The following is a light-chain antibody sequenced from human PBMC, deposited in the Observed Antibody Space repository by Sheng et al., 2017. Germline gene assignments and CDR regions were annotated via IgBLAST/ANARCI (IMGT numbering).Light chain of an antibody. CDR3: GTWDSSLSAGI. J-gene: IGLJ2*01. Sequence: QSVLTQPPSVSAAPGQKVTISCSGSSSNIESNSVSWYQQLPGTAPKLLIYGNNKRPSGIPDRFSGSKSGTSATLGITGLQTGDEADYYCGTWDSSLSAGIFGGGTKLTVL. CDR1: SSNIESNS. V-gene: IGLV1-51*02. CDR2: GNN.